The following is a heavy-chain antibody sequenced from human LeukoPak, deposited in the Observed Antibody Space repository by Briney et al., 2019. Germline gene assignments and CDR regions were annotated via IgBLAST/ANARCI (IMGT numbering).Heavy chain of an antibody. V-gene: IGHV3-33*01. J-gene: IGHJ6*02. CDR1: GFTFSSYG. CDR3: ARVGGSYRDYYYYYGMDV. D-gene: IGHD1-26*01. Sequence: GRSLRLSCAASGFTFSSYGMHWVRQAPGKGLEWVAVIWYDGSNKYYADSVKGRFIISRDNSKNTLYLQMNSLRAEDTAVYYCARVGGSYRDYYYYYGMDVWGQGTTVTVSS. CDR2: IWYDGSNK.